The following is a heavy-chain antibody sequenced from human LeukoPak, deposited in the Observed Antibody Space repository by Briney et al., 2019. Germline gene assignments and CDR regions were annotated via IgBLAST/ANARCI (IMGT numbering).Heavy chain of an antibody. J-gene: IGHJ4*02. CDR3: ARWGDGEYYFDY. V-gene: IGHV1-2*02. D-gene: IGHD3-10*01. CDR1: GYTFTGYY. CDR2: INPNSGGS. Sequence: ASVKVSCKASGYTFTGYYLHWVRQAPGQGLEWMGWINPNSGGSNYAQKFQGRVTMTRDTSISTAYMELSRLRSDDTAVYYCARWGDGEYYFDYWGQGTLVTVSS.